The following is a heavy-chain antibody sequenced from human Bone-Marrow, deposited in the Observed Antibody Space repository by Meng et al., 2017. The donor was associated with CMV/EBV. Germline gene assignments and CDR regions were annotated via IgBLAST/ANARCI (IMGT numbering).Heavy chain of an antibody. CDR3: VTTTDPRNY. V-gene: IGHV3-21*01. CDR1: GFTFSVFN. Sequence: GESLKISCAASGFTFSVFNMNWIRQAPGKGLEWVSSISPTSTYIHYADSVKGRFTISRDNAQNSLYLQMNSLRAGDTAVYYCVTTTDPRNYWGQGTLVTVSS. D-gene: IGHD1-14*01. J-gene: IGHJ4*02. CDR2: ISPTSTYI.